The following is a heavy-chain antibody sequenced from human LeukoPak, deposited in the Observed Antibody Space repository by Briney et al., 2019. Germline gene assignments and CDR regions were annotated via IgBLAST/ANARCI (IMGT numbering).Heavy chain of an antibody. Sequence: SETLSLTCTVSGGSISSYYWSWIRQPAGKGLEWIGRIYTSGSTNYNPSLQSRIIISVDTSKNQFSLKLSSVTAADTAVYYCARVGTGTTFYYYYYMDVWGKGTTVTVSS. CDR3: ARVGTGTTFYYYYYMDV. CDR1: GGSISSYY. CDR2: IYTSGST. J-gene: IGHJ6*03. V-gene: IGHV4-4*07. D-gene: IGHD1-7*01.